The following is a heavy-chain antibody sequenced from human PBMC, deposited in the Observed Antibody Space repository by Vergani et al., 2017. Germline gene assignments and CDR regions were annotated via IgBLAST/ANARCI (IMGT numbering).Heavy chain of an antibody. CDR3: ARDLVPSSSWYVWFDP. J-gene: IGHJ5*02. D-gene: IGHD6-13*01. CDR2: CYTSGAT. Sequence: QVQLQESGPGLVKPSQTLSLTCTVSGGSFSTGGQSWTWLRQSAGKGLEWIGRCYTSGATNYNPSLRSRAIMSVDASKTQFSLKLTSVTAADTAVYYCARDLVPSSSWYVWFDPWGQGTLVTVSS. V-gene: IGHV4-61*02. CDR1: GGSFSTGGQS.